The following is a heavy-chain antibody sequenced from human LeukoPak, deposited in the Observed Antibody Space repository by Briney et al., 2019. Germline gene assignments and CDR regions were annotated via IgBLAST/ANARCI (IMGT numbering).Heavy chain of an antibody. CDR3: ARQGCSSTSCSLYYYYYMDV. CDR1: GYSFTSYW. CDR2: IYPGDSDT. V-gene: IGHV5-51*01. D-gene: IGHD2-2*01. J-gene: IGHJ6*03. Sequence: GESLKISCQGSGYSFTSYWIGWVRQMPGKGLEWMGIIYPGDSDTRYSPSFQGQVTISADKSISTAYLQWSSLKASDTAMYYCARQGCSSTSCSLYYYYYMDVWGKGTTVTVSS.